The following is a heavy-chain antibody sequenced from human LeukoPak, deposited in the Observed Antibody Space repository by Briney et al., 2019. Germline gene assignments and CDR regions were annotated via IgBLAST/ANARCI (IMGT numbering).Heavy chain of an antibody. J-gene: IGHJ4*02. V-gene: IGHV4-39*01. Sequence: SETLSLTCAVYGGSFSGYYWGWVRQPPGKGLEGIGSIYYSGSTYYNPSLKSRVTISVDTSKNQFSLKLSSVTAADTAVYYCARHRETSSWYESDFDYWGQGTLVTVSS. CDR1: GGSFSGYY. CDR2: IYYSGST. D-gene: IGHD6-13*01. CDR3: ARHRETSSWYESDFDY.